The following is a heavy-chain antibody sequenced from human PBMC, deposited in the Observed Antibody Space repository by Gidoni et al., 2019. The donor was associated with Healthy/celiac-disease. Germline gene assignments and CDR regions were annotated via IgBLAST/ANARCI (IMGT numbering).Heavy chain of an antibody. J-gene: IGHJ6*02. CDR2: ISYDGSNK. D-gene: IGHD4-17*01. CDR3: ANYGDHSYYGMDV. Sequence: QVQLVESGGGVVQPGMSLRLSCSASGFTFSSYGMHWVRQAPGKGLEWVAVISYDGSNKYYADSGKGRFTISRDNSKNTLYLQMNSLRAEDTAVYYCANYGDHSYYGMDVWGQGTTVTVSS. CDR1: GFTFSSYG. V-gene: IGHV3-30*18.